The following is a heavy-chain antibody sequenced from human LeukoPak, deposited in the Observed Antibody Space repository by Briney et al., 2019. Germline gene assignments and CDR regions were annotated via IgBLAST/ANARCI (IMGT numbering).Heavy chain of an antibody. CDR1: GGSISSYY. Sequence: SETLSLTCTVSGGSISSYYWSWIRQPPGKGLEWIGYIYYSGSTNYNPSLKSRVTISVDTSKNQFSLKLSSVTAADTAVYYCARVFSQLGIYYYYYMDVWGKGTTVTVSS. D-gene: IGHD7-27*01. J-gene: IGHJ6*03. V-gene: IGHV4-59*01. CDR2: IYYSGST. CDR3: ARVFSQLGIYYYYYMDV.